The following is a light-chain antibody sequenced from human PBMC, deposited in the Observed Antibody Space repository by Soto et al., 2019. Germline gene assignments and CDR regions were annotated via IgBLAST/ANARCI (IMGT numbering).Light chain of an antibody. CDR2: EVS. Sequence: QSVLTQPASVSGSPGQSITLSCTGTSSDVGSYHLVSWYQQHPGKAPKLMIYEVSKRPSGVSNRFSGSKSGNTASLTISGLQAEDEADDYCCSYAGSSTWVFGGGTKVTVL. CDR3: CSYAGSSTWV. J-gene: IGLJ3*02. CDR1: SSDVGSYHL. V-gene: IGLV2-23*02.